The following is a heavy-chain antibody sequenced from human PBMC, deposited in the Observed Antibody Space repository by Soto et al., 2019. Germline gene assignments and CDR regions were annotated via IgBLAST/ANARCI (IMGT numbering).Heavy chain of an antibody. CDR2: IYKSATT. Sequence: SETLSLTCSVSGDSISNLDYFWAWIRQPPGQALEYIGYIYKSATTYYNPSFGSRVAISVDTSKSQFSLNVTSVTAADTAVYFCARGRYCLTGRCFPNWFDSWGQGALVTVSS. CDR3: ARGRYCLTGRCFPNWFDS. D-gene: IGHD7-27*01. J-gene: IGHJ5*01. CDR1: GDSISNLDYF. V-gene: IGHV4-30-4*01.